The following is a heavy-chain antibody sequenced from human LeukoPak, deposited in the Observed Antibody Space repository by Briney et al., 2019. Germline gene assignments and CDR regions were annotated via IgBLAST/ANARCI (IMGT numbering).Heavy chain of an antibody. V-gene: IGHV3-53*01. CDR2: IYSGGST. CDR3: ASQADLYYGMDV. Sequence: GGSLRLSCAASGFTVSSNYMSWVRQAPGKGLEWVSVIYSGGSTYYADSVKGRFTISRDNSKNTLYLQMNSLRAEDTAVYYCASQADLYYGMDVWGQGTTVTVSS. CDR1: GFTVSSNY. J-gene: IGHJ6*02.